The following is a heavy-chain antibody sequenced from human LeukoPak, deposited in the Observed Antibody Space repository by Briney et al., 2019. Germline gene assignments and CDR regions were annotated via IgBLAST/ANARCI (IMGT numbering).Heavy chain of an antibody. Sequence: PSETLSLTCTVSGGSISSYYWSWIRQPPGKGLEWIGYIYYSGSTNYNPSLKSRVTISVDTSKNQFSLELKSVTAADTAVYYCARRTYTSGWPFDYWGQGTLVTVST. D-gene: IGHD6-19*01. V-gene: IGHV4-59*12. CDR2: IYYSGST. CDR1: GGSISSYY. CDR3: ARRTYTSGWPFDY. J-gene: IGHJ4*02.